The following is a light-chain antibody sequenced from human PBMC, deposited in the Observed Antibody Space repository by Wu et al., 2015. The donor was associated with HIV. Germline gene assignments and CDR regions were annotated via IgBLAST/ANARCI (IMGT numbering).Light chain of an antibody. CDR3: QQRSNWPAYT. Sequence: EIVLTQSPGTLSLSPGESATLSCRATEDLDSDYLAWFQQRPGQTPTLLIYGASYRATGIPDRFSASGSGTDFTLTISSLEPEDFAVYYCQQRSNWPAYTFGQGTKLEMK. CDR1: EDLDSDY. J-gene: IGKJ2*01. V-gene: IGKV3-11*01. CDR2: GAS.